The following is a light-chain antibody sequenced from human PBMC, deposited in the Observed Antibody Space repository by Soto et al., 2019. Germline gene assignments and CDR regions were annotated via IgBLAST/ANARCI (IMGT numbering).Light chain of an antibody. CDR3: QHYNNLPLT. CDR1: QSVSSN. V-gene: IGKV3-15*01. Sequence: EIVMTQSPATLSVSPGERASLSCRASQSVSSNLAWYQQKPGQTPRLLIYATSTRATGIPARFSGSGSGTEFTLTISILQSEDFAVYYCQHYNNLPLTFGGGTKVEIK. J-gene: IGKJ4*01. CDR2: ATS.